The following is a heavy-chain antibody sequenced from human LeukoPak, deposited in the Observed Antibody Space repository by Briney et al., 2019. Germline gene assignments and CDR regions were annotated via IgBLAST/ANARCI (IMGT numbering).Heavy chain of an antibody. V-gene: IGHV3-11*01. CDR2: ISSSGSTI. CDR1: GSPSGTS. Sequence: GGSLSFSVAALGSPSGTSNWSWSPRVPGKGLEWVSYISSSGSTIYYADSVKGRFTISRDNAKNSLYLQMNSLRAEDTAVYYCALATMPDYWGQGTLVTVSS. J-gene: IGHJ4*02. CDR3: ALATMPDY. D-gene: IGHD5-12*01.